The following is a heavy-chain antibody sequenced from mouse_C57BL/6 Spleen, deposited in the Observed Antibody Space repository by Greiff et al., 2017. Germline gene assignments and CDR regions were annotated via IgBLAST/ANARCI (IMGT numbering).Heavy chain of an antibody. V-gene: IGHV3-6*01. Sequence: DVKLQESGPGLVKPSQSLSLTCSVTGYSITSGYYWNWIRQFPGNKLEWMGYISYDGSNNYNPSLKNRISITRDTSKNQFFLKLNSVTTEDTATYYCARAEFSYFDVWGTGTTVTVSS. CDR3: ARAEFSYFDV. J-gene: IGHJ1*03. CDR2: ISYDGSN. CDR1: GYSITSGYY.